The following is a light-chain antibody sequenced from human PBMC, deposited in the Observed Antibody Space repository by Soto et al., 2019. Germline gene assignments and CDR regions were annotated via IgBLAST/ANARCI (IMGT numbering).Light chain of an antibody. CDR1: QSVSSSY. CDR2: GAS. J-gene: IGKJ4*01. CDR3: QQYGSSPPIT. Sequence: IVLTQSPDTLSLSPGERATLSCRASQSVSSSYLAWYQQKPGQAPRLLIYGASSRATDIPDRFSGSGSGTEFTLTINRLEPEDFAIYYCQQYGSSPPITFGGGTKVDIK. V-gene: IGKV3-20*01.